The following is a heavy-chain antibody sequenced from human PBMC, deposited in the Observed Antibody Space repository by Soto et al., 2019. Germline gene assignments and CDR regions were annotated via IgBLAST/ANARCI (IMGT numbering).Heavy chain of an antibody. CDR3: TTPFWSGYREYYYYYGMDV. V-gene: IGHV3-15*01. Sequence: SLRLSCAASGFTFSNAWMSWVRQAPGKGLEWVGRIKSKTDGGTTDYAAPVKGRFTISRDDSKNTLYLQMNSLKTEDTAVYYCTTPFWSGYREYYYYYGMDVWGQGTTVTVSS. CDR2: IKSKTDGGTT. J-gene: IGHJ6*02. CDR1: GFTFSNAW. D-gene: IGHD3-3*01.